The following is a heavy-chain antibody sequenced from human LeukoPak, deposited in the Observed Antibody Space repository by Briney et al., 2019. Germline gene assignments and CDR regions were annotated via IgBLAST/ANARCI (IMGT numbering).Heavy chain of an antibody. V-gene: IGHV1-45*02. D-gene: IGHD7-27*01. CDR2: ITPFNGNT. CDR3: AHPAIWGSGLAAFDI. Sequence: GSSVKVSCKASGYTFTYRYLHWVRQAPGQALEWMGRITPFNGNTNYAQKFQDRVTITRDRSMSTAYMELSSLRSEDTAMYYCAHPAIWGSGLAAFDIGGQGTMVTVSS. J-gene: IGHJ3*02. CDR1: GYTFTYRY.